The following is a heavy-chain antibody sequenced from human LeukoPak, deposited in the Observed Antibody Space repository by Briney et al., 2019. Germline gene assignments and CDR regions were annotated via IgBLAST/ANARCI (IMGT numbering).Heavy chain of an antibody. J-gene: IGHJ4*02. CDR1: GGSISSGGYY. CDR3: ARSPVSSPTGHYFDY. Sequence: PSQTLSLTCSVSGGSISSGGYYWSWIRQYPGKGLEWLGYIYYSGSTYYNPSLKSRVTISVDTSKNQFSLKLSSVTAADTAVYYCARSPVSSPTGHYFDYWGQGTLVTVSS. CDR2: IYYSGST. D-gene: IGHD2-2*01. V-gene: IGHV4-31*03.